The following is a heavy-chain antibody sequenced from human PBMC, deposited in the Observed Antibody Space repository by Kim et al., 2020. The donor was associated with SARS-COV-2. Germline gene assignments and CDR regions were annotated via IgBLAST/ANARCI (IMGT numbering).Heavy chain of an antibody. D-gene: IGHD5-12*01. Sequence: GGSLRLSCAASGFTFSSYSMNWVRQAPGKGLEWVSSISSSSSYIYYADSVKGRFTISRDNAKNSLYLQMNSLRAEDTAVYYCARSPGTRRDGYKSFDYWGQGTLVTVSS. V-gene: IGHV3-21*01. CDR3: ARSPGTRRDGYKSFDY. J-gene: IGHJ4*02. CDR2: ISSSSSYI. CDR1: GFTFSSYS.